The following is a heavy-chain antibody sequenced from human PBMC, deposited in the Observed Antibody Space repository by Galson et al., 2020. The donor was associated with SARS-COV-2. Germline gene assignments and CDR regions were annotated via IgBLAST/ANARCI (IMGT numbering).Heavy chain of an antibody. CDR1: GFTFSGSA. V-gene: IGHV3-73*01. CDR2: IRSKANSYAT. D-gene: IGHD5-18*01. Sequence: GGSLRLSCAASGFTFSGSAMHWVRQASGKGLEWVGRIRSKANSYATAYAASVKGRFTISRDDSNNTAYLQMNSLKTEDTAVYYCTRSSRSDTAMVISYYYYGMDVWGQGTTVTVS. CDR3: TRSSRSDTAMVISYYYYGMDV. J-gene: IGHJ6*02.